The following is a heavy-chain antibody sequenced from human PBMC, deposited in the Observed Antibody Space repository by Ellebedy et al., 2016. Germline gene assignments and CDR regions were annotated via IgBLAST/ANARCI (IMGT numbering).Heavy chain of an antibody. J-gene: IGHJ6*02. V-gene: IGHV3-23*01. Sequence: GGSLRLSCAASGFTLSSYSMNWVRQAPGKGLEWVSAISGSGGSTYYADSVKGRFTISRDNSKNTQYLQMNSLRAEDTAVYYCARHGYSYGHNYYYYGMDVWGQGTTVTVSS. CDR1: GFTLSSYS. CDR2: ISGSGGST. CDR3: ARHGYSYGHNYYYYGMDV. D-gene: IGHD5-18*01.